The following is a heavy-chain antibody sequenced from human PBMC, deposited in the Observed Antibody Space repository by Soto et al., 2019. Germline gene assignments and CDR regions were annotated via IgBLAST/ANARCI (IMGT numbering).Heavy chain of an antibody. CDR2: ISYDGSNK. CDR3: AGGMYGSGSYYIGDAFDM. V-gene: IGHV3-30-3*01. CDR1: GFTFSSYA. D-gene: IGHD3-10*01. J-gene: IGHJ3*02. Sequence: PGGSLRLSCAASGFTFSSYAMHWVRQAPGKGLEWVAVISYDGSNKYYADSVKGRFTISRDNSKNTLYLQMNSLRAEDTAVYYCAGGMYGSGSYYIGDAFDMWGQGTMVTVSS.